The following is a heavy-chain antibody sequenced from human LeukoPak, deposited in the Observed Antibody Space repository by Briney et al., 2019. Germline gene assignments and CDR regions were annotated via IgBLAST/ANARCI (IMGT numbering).Heavy chain of an antibody. CDR1: GFTFDDYA. D-gene: IGHD2-2*01. Sequence: GGSLRLSCAASGFTFDDYAMHWVRQGPGKGLEWVSLINGDGGTTNYADSVKGRFTISGANSKNSLYLQMSSLRTEDTAFYYCARGPCTSCYRSDHWGQGTLVTVSS. CDR2: INGDGGTT. V-gene: IGHV3-43*02. CDR3: ARGPCTSCYRSDH. J-gene: IGHJ4*02.